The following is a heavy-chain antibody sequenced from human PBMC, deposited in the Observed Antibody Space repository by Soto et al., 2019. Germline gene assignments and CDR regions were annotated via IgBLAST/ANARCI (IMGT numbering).Heavy chain of an antibody. V-gene: IGHV1-2*04. CDR2: INPNSGGT. J-gene: IGHJ6*02. CDR1: GYTFTGYY. CDR3: AIGYCSSTSCYTSPYYGMDV. D-gene: IGHD2-2*02. Sequence: ASVKVSCKASGYTFTGYYMHCVRQAPGQGLEWMGWINPNSGGTNYAQKFQGWVTMTRDTSISTAYMELSRLRSDDTAVYYCAIGYCSSTSCYTSPYYGMDVWGQGTTVTVSS.